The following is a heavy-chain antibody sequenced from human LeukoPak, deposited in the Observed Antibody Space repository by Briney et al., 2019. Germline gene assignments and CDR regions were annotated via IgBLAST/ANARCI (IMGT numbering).Heavy chain of an antibody. CDR1: GFTFSSYW. J-gene: IGHJ3*02. CDR2: INSDGSST. CDR3: ARVVYGFTGTYDAFDI. V-gene: IGHV3-74*01. Sequence: GGSLRLSCAASGFTFSSYWMHWVRQAPGKGPVWVSRINSDGSSTSYADSVKGRFTISRDNAKNTLYLQMNSLRAEDTAVYYCARVVYGFTGTYDAFDIWGQGTMVTVSS. D-gene: IGHD1-1*01.